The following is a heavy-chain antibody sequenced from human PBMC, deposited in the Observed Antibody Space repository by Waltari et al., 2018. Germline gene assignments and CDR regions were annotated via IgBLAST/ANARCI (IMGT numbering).Heavy chain of an antibody. J-gene: IGHJ2*01. V-gene: IGHV4-39*07. CDR3: ARDSLTTVTKRPHWYFDL. Sequence: QLQLQESGPGLVKPSETLSLTCTVSGGSISSSSYYWGWIRQTPGKGLEWIGSIYYSGSTYYNPSLKSRVTISVDTSKNQFSLKLSSVTAADTAVYYCARDSLTTVTKRPHWYFDLWGRGTLVTVSS. CDR1: GGSISSSSYY. CDR2: IYYSGST. D-gene: IGHD4-17*01.